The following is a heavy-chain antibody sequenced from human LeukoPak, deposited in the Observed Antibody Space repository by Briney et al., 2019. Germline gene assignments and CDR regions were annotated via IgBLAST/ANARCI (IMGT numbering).Heavy chain of an antibody. CDR3: ARGRQQMTYFDY. CDR2: IKQDGSEK. J-gene: IGHJ4*02. Sequence: GGSLRLSCVASGFTFSSYWTSWVRQAPGKGLEWVANIKQDGSEKYYVDSVKGRFTISRDNAKNSLHLQVSSLRAEDTAVYYCARGRQQMTYFDYWGQGTLVTVSS. CDR1: GFTFSSYW. V-gene: IGHV3-7*03. D-gene: IGHD6-13*01.